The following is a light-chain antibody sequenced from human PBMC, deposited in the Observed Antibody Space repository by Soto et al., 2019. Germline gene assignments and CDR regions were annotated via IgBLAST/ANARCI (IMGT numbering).Light chain of an antibody. Sequence: DILMTQSPSSLSASVGDRVTITCRASQGISNSLAWYQQKPGKVPKLLIYAASTLQSGVPSRFSGSGSGTDFTLTISSLQPEEVATYYCQNYNSDPKTFGPGTKVEIK. CDR2: AAS. CDR3: QNYNSDPKT. CDR1: QGISNS. J-gene: IGKJ1*01. V-gene: IGKV1-27*01.